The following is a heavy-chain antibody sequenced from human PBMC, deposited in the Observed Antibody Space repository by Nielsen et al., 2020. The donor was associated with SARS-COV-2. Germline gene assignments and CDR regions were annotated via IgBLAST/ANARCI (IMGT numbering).Heavy chain of an antibody. CDR1: GFTFSSYS. J-gene: IGHJ4*02. V-gene: IGHV3-21*01. D-gene: IGHD5/OR15-5a*01. CDR2: ISSSSSYI. Sequence: GESLKISCAASGFTFSSYSMNWVRQAPGKGLEWVSSISSSSSYIYYADSVKGRFTISRDNAKNSLYLQMNSLRAEDTAVYYCVREYSWNVDVYDPPYWGQGTLVTVSS. CDR3: VREYSWNVDVYDPPY.